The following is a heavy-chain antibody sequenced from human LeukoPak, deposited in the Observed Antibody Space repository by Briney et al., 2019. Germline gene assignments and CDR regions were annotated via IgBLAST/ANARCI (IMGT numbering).Heavy chain of an antibody. CDR1: GGSISSYY. CDR2: IYTSGST. D-gene: IGHD3-10*01. CDR3: AGGLLWFGELSPNFGY. Sequence: SETLSLTCTVSGGSISSYYWSWIRQPPGKGLEWIGYIYTSGSTNYNPSLKSRVTISVDTSKNQFSLKLSSVTAADTAVYYCAGGLLWFGELSPNFGYWGQGTLVTVSS. J-gene: IGHJ4*02. V-gene: IGHV4-4*09.